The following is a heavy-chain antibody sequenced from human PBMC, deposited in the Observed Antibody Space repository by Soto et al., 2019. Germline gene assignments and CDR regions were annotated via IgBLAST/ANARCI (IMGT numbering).Heavy chain of an antibody. CDR2: ISAYNGNT. V-gene: IGHV1-18*01. CDR1: GYTFTSYG. J-gene: IGHJ4*02. D-gene: IGHD5-12*01. Sequence: GASVKVSCKASGYTFTSYGISWVRQAPGQGLEWMGWISAYNGNTNYAQKLQGRVTMTTDTSTSTAYMELRSLRSDDTAVYYCARDISDIGDPIPAYWGQGTLVTVSS. CDR3: ARDISDIGDPIPAY.